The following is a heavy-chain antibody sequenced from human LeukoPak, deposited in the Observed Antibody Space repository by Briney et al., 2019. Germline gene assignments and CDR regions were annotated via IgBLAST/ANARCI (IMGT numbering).Heavy chain of an antibody. CDR3: ARGHDSSSYLFY. CDR2: ISTYSGNT. J-gene: IGHJ4*02. V-gene: IGHV1-18*01. Sequence: ASVKVSCKASGFSFTTVGITWVRQAPGQGLEWMGWISTYSGNTNYARKFQGRVTMTTETSTTTAYMELRSLRSDDTAVYYCARGHDSSSYLFYWGQGTLVTVSS. CDR1: GFSFTTVG. D-gene: IGHD3-22*01.